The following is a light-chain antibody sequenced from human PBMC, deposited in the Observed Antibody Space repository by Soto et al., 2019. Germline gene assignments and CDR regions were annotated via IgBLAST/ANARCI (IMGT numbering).Light chain of an antibody. V-gene: IGKV1-5*03. Sequence: DIQMTQFPSALSASVGDRVTITCRASQSVNIWLAWYQQKPGKAPKLLISEASTVETGVPARFSGSGSGTQFTLTISSLQPDDLATYYCQHYNNFWTFGQGTKVDIK. CDR1: QSVNIW. CDR3: QHYNNFWT. CDR2: EAS. J-gene: IGKJ1*01.